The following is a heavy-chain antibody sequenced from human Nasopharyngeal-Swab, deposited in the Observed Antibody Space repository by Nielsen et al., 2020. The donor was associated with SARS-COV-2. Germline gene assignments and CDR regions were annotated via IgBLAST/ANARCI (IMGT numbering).Heavy chain of an antibody. V-gene: IGHV3-11*01. D-gene: IGHD2-2*01. CDR1: GFTFSDYY. CDR3: AKEWAINYYYGMDV. J-gene: IGHJ6*02. Sequence: GGSLRLSCAASGFTFSDYYMSWIRQAPEKGLEWVSYISSGGSTIYYADSVEGRFTISRDNAKKSLYLQMNSLRAEDTAVYDCAKEWAINYYYGMDVWGQGTTVTVSS. CDR2: ISSGGSTI.